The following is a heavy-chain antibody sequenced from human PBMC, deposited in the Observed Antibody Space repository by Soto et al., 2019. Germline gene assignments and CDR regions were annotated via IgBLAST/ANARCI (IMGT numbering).Heavy chain of an antibody. V-gene: IGHV1-69*13. D-gene: IGHD3-9*01. CDR3: ASPHYDILTGYYGDPPLDYYYGMDV. CDR1: GGTFSSYA. CDR2: IIPIFGTA. J-gene: IGHJ6*02. Sequence: GASVKVSCKASGGTFSSYAISWVRQAPGQGLEWMGGIIPIFGTANYAQKFQGRVTITADESTSTAYMELSSLRSEDTAVYYCASPHYDILTGYYGDPPLDYYYGMDVWGQGTTVTVSS.